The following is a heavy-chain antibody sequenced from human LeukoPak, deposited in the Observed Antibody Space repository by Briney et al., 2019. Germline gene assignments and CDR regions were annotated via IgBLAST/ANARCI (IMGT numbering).Heavy chain of an antibody. CDR3: ARDGYYYDSSGYSYGFDY. Sequence: GPSVKVSCTASGYTFTGYYMHWVRQAPGQGHEWMGWINPNSGGTNYAENFQGRVTMTRDTSISTAYMELSRLKSDDTAVYYCARDGYYYDSSGYSYGFDYWGQGTLVTVSS. V-gene: IGHV1-2*02. CDR1: GYTFTGYY. D-gene: IGHD3-22*01. J-gene: IGHJ4*02. CDR2: INPNSGGT.